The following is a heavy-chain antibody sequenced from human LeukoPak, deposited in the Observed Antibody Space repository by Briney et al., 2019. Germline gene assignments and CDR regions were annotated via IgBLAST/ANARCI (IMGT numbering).Heavy chain of an antibody. D-gene: IGHD6-19*01. CDR2: IYSGGST. CDR1: GFTFSSYA. J-gene: IGHJ4*02. CDR3: AKLSSGWYSDY. V-gene: IGHV3-23*03. Sequence: GGSLRLSCAASGFTFSSYAMSWVRQAPGKGLEWVSIIYSGGSTYYTDSVKGRFSISRDNSKNTLYLQMNNLRAEDTAVYYCAKLSSGWYSDYWGQGTLVTVSS.